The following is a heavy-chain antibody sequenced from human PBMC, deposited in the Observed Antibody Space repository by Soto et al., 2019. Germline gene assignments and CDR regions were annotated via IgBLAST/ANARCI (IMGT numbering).Heavy chain of an antibody. D-gene: IGHD5-12*01. J-gene: IGHJ5*02. CDR1: GGSISYYY. CDR2: IHNTGTS. V-gene: IGHV4-59*01. CDR3: ARGPQWLRSYNWFDP. Sequence: QGQLQESGPGSVKPSETLSITCTGSGGSISYYYWSWVRQPPVKGLQWIGNIHNTGTSTYNTSLKSGVAISLASSNTRYTSRLTSMPTADTAVYDCARGPQWLRSYNWFDPWGQGTLVTVAS.